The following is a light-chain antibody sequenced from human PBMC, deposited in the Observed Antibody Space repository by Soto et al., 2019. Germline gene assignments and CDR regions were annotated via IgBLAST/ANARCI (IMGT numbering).Light chain of an antibody. CDR2: ADT. Sequence: QSVLTQPPSVSGAPGQSVTISCTGSSSNIGAGYHVHWYQQLPGTAPKLLIYADTNRPSGVPDRFSGSKSGTSASLAITGLQPDDEADYYCQSFDTSLTGLYVFGTGTKVTVL. V-gene: IGLV1-40*01. J-gene: IGLJ1*01. CDR1: SSNIGAGYH. CDR3: QSFDTSLTGLYV.